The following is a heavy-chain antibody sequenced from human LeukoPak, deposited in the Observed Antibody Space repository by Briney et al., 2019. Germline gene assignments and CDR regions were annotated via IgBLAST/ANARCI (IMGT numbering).Heavy chain of an antibody. D-gene: IGHD5/OR15-5a*01. CDR2: ISWHGTTT. V-gene: IGHV3-43*01. J-gene: IGHJ4*02. Sequence: GRSLRLSCAASGFTFDDYTMHWVRQAPGKGLEWVSLISWHGTTTYYAASVKGRFTVSRDNSKNSLFLQMNSLRIEDTALYYCAKDMSLDYWGQGTLVTVSS. CDR3: AKDMSLDY. CDR1: GFTFDDYT.